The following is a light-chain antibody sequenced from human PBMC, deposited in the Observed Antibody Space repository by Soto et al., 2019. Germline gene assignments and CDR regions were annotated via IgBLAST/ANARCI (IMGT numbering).Light chain of an antibody. V-gene: IGKV3-11*01. CDR3: QEYDGAPPIT. CDR2: DAS. J-gene: IGKJ5*01. Sequence: EIVLTQSPATLSLSPGERATLSCRASQSVSSYLAWYQQKPGQAPRLLIYDASNRATGIPARFSGSRSGTDFTLTISRLEPEDFAVYYCQEYDGAPPITFGLGTRLEIK. CDR1: QSVSSY.